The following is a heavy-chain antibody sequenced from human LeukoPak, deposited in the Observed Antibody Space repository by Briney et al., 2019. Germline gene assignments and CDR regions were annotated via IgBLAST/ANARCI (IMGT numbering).Heavy chain of an antibody. CDR1: EFTFSNYV. CDR2: IRSKAYGGTT. V-gene: IGHV3-49*04. CDR3: TRDQWELRPTSRDKENYYYYGMDV. D-gene: IGHD1-26*01. J-gene: IGHJ6*02. Sequence: PGGSLRLSCAASEFTFSNYVMNWVRQAPGKGLEWVGFIRSKAYGGTTEYAASVKGRFTISRDDSKSIAYLQMNSLKTEDTAVYYCTRDQWELRPTSRDKENYYYYGMDVWGQGTTVTVSS.